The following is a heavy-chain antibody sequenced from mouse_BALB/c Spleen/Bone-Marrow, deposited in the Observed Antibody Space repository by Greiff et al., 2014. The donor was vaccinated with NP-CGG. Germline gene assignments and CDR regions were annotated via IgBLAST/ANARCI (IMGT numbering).Heavy chain of an antibody. Sequence: QVQLQQPAAELARLGASVKMSCKASGYTLTNYAMHWVKQRPGQGLEWIGYINPGSGYTEYNPKFTDKTTLTADKSSNTAYMQLSNLTSEDSAVYYCARLTIIPNYWGQGTTLTVSS. V-gene: IGHV1-4*02. CDR1: GYTLTNYA. D-gene: IGHD5-1-1*01. J-gene: IGHJ2*01. CDR2: INPGSGYT. CDR3: ARLTIIPNY.